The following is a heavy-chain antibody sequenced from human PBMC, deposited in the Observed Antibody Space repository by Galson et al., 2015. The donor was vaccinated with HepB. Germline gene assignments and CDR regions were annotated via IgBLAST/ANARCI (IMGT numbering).Heavy chain of an antibody. CDR1: GYTLTELS. CDR2: FDPEDGET. J-gene: IGHJ4*02. CDR3: ATEGQTKGVPAAIEFGGPSPNWNYIFY. Sequence: SVKVSCKVSGYTLTELSMHWVRQAPGKGLEWMGGFDPEDGETIYAQKFQGRVTMTEDTSTDTAYMELSSLRSEDTAVYYCATEGQTKGVPAAIEFGGPSPNWNYIFYWGQGTLVTVSS. D-gene: IGHD2-2*02. V-gene: IGHV1-24*01.